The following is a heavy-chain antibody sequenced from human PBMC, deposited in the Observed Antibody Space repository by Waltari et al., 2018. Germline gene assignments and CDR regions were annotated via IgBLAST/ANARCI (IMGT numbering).Heavy chain of an antibody. D-gene: IGHD3-22*01. CDR2: SLPMLGTA. J-gene: IGHJ4*02. Sequence: QVQLVQSGAEVKKPGSSVKVSCKASGGTFSSYAISWVRQAPGQGLEWMGRSLPMLGTANYAQKFQGRVTITADKSTSTAYMELSSLRSEDTAVYYCARETGDSSGYYYPFDYWGQGTLVTVSS. CDR1: GGTFSSYA. V-gene: IGHV1-69*08. CDR3: ARETGDSSGYYYPFDY.